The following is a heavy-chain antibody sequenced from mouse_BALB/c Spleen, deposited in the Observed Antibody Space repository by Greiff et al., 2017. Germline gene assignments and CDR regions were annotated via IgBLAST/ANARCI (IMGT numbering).Heavy chain of an antibody. V-gene: IGHV5-4*02. D-gene: IGHD2-1*01. Sequence: EVQLVESGGGLVKPGGSLKLSCAASGFTFSDYYMYWVRQTPEKRLEWVATISDGGSYTYYPDSVKGRFTISIDNAKNNLYLQMSSLKSEDTAMYYCARDDDGNYELAMDYWGQGTSVTVSS. J-gene: IGHJ4*01. CDR2: ISDGGSYT. CDR3: ARDDDGNYELAMDY. CDR1: GFTFSDYY.